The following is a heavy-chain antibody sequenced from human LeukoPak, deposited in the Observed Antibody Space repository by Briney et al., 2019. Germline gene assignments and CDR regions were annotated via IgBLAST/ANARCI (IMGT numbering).Heavy chain of an antibody. CDR2: ISTSGTT. D-gene: IGHD3-22*01. CDR1: GFTFRLYA. CDR3: AKDLDSSGYYEGNWLDP. Sequence: GGSLRLSCAASGFTFRLYAMNWVRQAPGRGLEWVSLISTSGTTHYAEPVKGRLTISRDNSKNTLYLQINDLRDEDTAIYYCAKDLDSSGYYEGNWLDPWGQGTLVIVSS. J-gene: IGHJ5*02. V-gene: IGHV3-23*01.